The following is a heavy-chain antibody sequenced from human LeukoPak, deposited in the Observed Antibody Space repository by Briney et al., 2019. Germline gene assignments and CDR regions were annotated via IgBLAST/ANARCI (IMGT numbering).Heavy chain of an antibody. D-gene: IGHD6-13*01. CDR3: ARDLGYSRSNNWFDP. CDR1: GGSISSGSYY. CDR2: IYTSGST. V-gene: IGHV4-61*02. Sequence: SQTLSLTCTVSGGSISSGSYYWSWIRQPAGKGLEWIGRIYTSGSTNYNPSLKSRVTISVDTSENQFSLKLSSVTAADTAVYYCARDLGYSRSNNWFDPWGQGTLVTVSS. J-gene: IGHJ5*02.